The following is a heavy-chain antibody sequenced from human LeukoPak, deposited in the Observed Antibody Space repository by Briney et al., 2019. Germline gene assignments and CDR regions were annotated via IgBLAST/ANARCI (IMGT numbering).Heavy chain of an antibody. J-gene: IGHJ4*02. CDR2: IRYDGSNK. CDR3: AKAGSYWYYYFDY. D-gene: IGHD6-13*01. CDR1: GFTFSSYA. V-gene: IGHV3-30*02. Sequence: GGSLRLSCAASGFTFSSYAMNWVRQAPGKGLEWVAFIRYDGSNKYYADSVKGRFTISRDNSKNTLYLQMNSLRAEDTAVYYCAKAGSYWYYYFDYWGQGTLVTVSS.